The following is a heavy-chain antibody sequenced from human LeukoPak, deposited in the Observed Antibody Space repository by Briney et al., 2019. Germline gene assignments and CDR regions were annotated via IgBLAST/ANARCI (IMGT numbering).Heavy chain of an antibody. CDR1: GYTFTSYA. CDR3: ARGPSYYDFWSGYYPDY. J-gene: IGHJ4*02. Sequence: GASVKVSCKASGYTFTSYAMNWVRQAPGQGLEWMGWINTNTGNPTYAQGFTGRFVFSLDTSVSTAYLQISSLKAEDTAVYYCARGPSYYDFWSGYYPDYWGQGTLVTVSS. V-gene: IGHV7-4-1*02. CDR2: INTNTGNP. D-gene: IGHD3-3*01.